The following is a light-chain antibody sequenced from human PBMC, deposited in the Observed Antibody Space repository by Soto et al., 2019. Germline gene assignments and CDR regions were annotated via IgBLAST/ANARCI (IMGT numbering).Light chain of an antibody. J-gene: IGLJ1*01. CDR1: RSDVGGYDY. CDR3: SSYSISTAYL. V-gene: IGLV2-14*01. Sequence: QSALTQPASVSGCPGQSITIYCTGTRSDVGGYDYVSWYQLHPGKAPKLMIFEVSNRPSGVSYRFSGSKSGNTASLTISGLQVEDEADYFCSSYSISTAYLFGSGTKVTVL. CDR2: EVS.